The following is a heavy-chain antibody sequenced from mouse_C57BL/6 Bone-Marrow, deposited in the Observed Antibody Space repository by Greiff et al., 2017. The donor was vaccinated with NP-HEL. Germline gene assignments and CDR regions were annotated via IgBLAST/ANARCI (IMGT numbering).Heavy chain of an antibody. Sequence: LVRPGASVTLSCKASGYTFTDYEMHWVKQTPVHGLEWIGAIDPETGGTAYNQKFKGKAILTADKSSSTAYMELRSLTSEDSAVYYCTSPSFAYWGQGTLVTVSA. V-gene: IGHV1-15*01. CDR1: GYTFTDYE. J-gene: IGHJ3*01. CDR2: IDPETGGT. CDR3: TSPSFAY.